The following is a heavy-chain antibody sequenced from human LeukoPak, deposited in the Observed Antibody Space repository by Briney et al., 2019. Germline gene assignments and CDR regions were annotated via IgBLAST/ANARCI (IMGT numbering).Heavy chain of an antibody. CDR2: INHSGST. V-gene: IGHV4-34*01. Sequence: SETLSLTCAVYGGSFSGYYWSWIRQPPGKGLEWIGEINHSGSTNYNPSFKSRVTISVDTSKNQFSLKLSTVTAADTAVYYCARGAVAGHYYYYYGMDVWGQGTTVTVSS. CDR1: GGSFSGYY. D-gene: IGHD6-19*01. CDR3: ARGAVAGHYYYYYGMDV. J-gene: IGHJ6*02.